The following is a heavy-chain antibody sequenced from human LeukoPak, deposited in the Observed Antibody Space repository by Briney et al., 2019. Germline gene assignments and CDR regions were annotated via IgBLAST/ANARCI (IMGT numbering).Heavy chain of an antibody. J-gene: IGHJ4*02. CDR1: GFTFSSYS. CDR3: AREWEYYDILTGTTASFDY. V-gene: IGHV3-21*01. D-gene: IGHD3-9*01. CDR2: ISSSSNYI. Sequence: GGSLRLSCAASGFTFSSYSMTWVRQAPGKGLEWVSSISSSSNYIHYADSVKGRFTISRDNAKNSLYLQMNSLRAEDTAVYYCAREWEYYDILTGTTASFDYWGQGTLVTVSS.